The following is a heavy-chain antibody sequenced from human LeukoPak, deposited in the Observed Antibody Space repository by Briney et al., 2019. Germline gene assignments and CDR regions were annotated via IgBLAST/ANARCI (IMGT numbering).Heavy chain of an antibody. CDR1: GFTFSTYA. D-gene: IGHD2-8*02. V-gene: IGHV3-23*01. CDR2: MSGNGGVK. J-gene: IGHJ3*01. CDR3: AKDPTAVLASFDL. Sequence: PGGSLRLSCVGSGFTFSTYAMSWVRQPAGKGLQWVAGMSGNGGVKYYADFVKGRFAISRDNSKNTLFLQMNTLRAEDTAIYCCAKDPTAVLASFDLWGQGTLVTVSS.